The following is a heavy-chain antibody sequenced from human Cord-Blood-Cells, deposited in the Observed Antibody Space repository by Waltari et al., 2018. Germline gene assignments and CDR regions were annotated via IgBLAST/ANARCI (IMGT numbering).Heavy chain of an antibody. CDR2: INHSGST. Sequence: QVQLQQWGAGLLKPSETLSLTCAVYGGSFSGYYWSWIRQPLGKGLEWIGEINHSGSTNYNPSLKSRVTISVDTSKNQFSLKLSSVTAADTAVYYCARGKTSSSWFDYWGQGTLVTVSS. CDR3: ARGKTSSSWFDY. CDR1: GGSFSGYY. J-gene: IGHJ4*02. D-gene: IGHD6-13*01. V-gene: IGHV4-34*01.